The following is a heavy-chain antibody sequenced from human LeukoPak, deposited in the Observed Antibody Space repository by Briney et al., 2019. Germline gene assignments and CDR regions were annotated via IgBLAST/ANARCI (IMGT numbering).Heavy chain of an antibody. D-gene: IGHD3-9*01. CDR2: IYYSGST. V-gene: IGHV4-59*01. CDR3: ARVYYDILTCIRGDYLDY. J-gene: IGHJ4*02. CDR1: GDSISSYY. Sequence: PSETLSLTCTVSGDSISSYYGSWIRQPPGKGLGWVWYIYYSGSTNYNTSLKIRVTISVATSKNKSSLKLSSLPAADTAVYYCARVYYDILTCIRGDYLDYWRQATLVTVSS.